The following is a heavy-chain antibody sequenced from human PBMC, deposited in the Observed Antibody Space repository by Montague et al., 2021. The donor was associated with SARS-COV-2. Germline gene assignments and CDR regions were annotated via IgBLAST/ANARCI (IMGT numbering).Heavy chain of an antibody. V-gene: IGHV3-21*01. CDR1: GFTFSRYS. Sequence: SLRLSCAASGFTFSRYSMNWFRQAPGKGLEWVSSISSSSSYIYYADSVKGRFTISRDNAKNLLYLQMNSLRAEDTAVYYCARDPHYDILTGYYNYWGQGTLVTVSS. D-gene: IGHD3-9*01. CDR2: ISSSSSYI. CDR3: ARDPHYDILTGYYNY. J-gene: IGHJ4*02.